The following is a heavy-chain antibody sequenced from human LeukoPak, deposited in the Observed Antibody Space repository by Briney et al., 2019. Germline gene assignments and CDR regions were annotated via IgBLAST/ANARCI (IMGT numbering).Heavy chain of an antibody. CDR2: ISGSGGST. CDR3: AKETLITRVFDY. Sequence: AGGSLRLSCAASGFTFSSYAMSGVRQAPGKGLEWVSAISGSGGSTYYADSVKGRFTISRDNSKNTLYLQMNSLRAEDTAVYYCAKETLITRVFDYWGQGTLVTVSS. CDR1: GFTFSSYA. V-gene: IGHV3-23*01. D-gene: IGHD3-16*01. J-gene: IGHJ4*02.